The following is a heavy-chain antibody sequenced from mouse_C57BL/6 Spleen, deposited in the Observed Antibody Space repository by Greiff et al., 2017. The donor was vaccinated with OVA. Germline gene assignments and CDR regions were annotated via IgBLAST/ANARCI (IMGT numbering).Heavy chain of an antibody. D-gene: IGHD2-4*01. CDR2: IYPGDGDT. Sequence: LQESGPELVKPGASVKISCKASGYAFSSSWMNWVKQRPGKGLEWIGRIYPGDGDTNYNGKFKGKATLTADKSSSTAYMQLSSLTSEDSAVYFCAKIYYDYDGGSYWGQGTLVTVSA. CDR1: GYAFSSSW. V-gene: IGHV1-82*01. CDR3: AKIYYDYDGGSY. J-gene: IGHJ3*01.